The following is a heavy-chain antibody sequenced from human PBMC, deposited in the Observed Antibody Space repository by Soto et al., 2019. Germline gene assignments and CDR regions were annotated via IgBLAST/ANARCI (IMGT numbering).Heavy chain of an antibody. CDR1: GGSISSGGYS. J-gene: IGHJ5*02. CDR3: ARLDAYPRLFRFDP. CDR2: IYHSGST. V-gene: IGHV4-30-2*01. D-gene: IGHD1-1*01. Sequence: TSETLSLTCAVSGGSISSGGYSWSWIRQPPGKGLEWIGYIYHSGSTYYNPSLKSRVTISVDRSKNQFSLKLSSVTAADTAVYYCARLDAYPRLFRFDPWGQGTLVTVSS.